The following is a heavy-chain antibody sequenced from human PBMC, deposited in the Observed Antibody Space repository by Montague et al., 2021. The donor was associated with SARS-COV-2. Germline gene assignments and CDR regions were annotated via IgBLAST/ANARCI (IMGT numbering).Heavy chain of an antibody. CDR1: GDSITNNYY. V-gene: IGHV4-38-2*02. D-gene: IGHD2-21*01. CDR3: AKRHIVASNRAFDY. CDR2: IYHSGTT. J-gene: IGHJ4*02. Sequence: SETLSLTCTVSGDSITNNYYCGWIRQPPRKGLELIGTIYHSGTTYYNPSLKSRVTISVDTSNNQFSLKLTSVTAAHTAVYYCAKRHIVASNRAFDYWVQGTLVTVSS.